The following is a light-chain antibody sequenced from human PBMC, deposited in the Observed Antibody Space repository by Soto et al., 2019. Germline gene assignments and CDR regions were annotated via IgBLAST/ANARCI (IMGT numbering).Light chain of an antibody. CDR1: KGINNY. Sequence: DIQMTQSPPSLSASVGDRVTITCRASKGINNYLAWFQQQPGTAPKPLIYATSTLPSGVPSRFTGSGSGTEFTLTITSLQPEDFVPYYCQQYNSYPWTFGQGTKV. V-gene: IGKV1-16*01. J-gene: IGKJ1*01. CDR2: ATS. CDR3: QQYNSYPWT.